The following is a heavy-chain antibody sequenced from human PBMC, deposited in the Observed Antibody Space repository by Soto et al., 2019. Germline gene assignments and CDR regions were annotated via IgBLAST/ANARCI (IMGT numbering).Heavy chain of an antibody. CDR3: ATQEVGGSYVYTFDP. Sequence: SETLSLTCAVYGGSFSGYYWSWIRQPPGKGLEWIGEINHSGSTNYNPSLKSRVTISVDTSKNQFSLKLSSVTAADTAVYYCATQEVGGSYVYTFDPWGQGTLVTVSS. CDR1: GGSFSGYY. D-gene: IGHD1-26*01. J-gene: IGHJ5*02. CDR2: INHSGST. V-gene: IGHV4-34*01.